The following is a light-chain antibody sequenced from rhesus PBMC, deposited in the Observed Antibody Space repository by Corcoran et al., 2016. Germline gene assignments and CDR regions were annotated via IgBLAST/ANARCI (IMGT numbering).Light chain of an antibody. J-gene: IGKJ4*01. CDR1: QGISKY. Sequence: DIQMTQSPSSLSASVGDTVTITCQASQGISKYLGWYQQKPGKAPKLLIYDASTLQSGVPSRFSGSVSGTKFTLTISSLQPEDFATYYCQQHNSYPLTFGGGTKVELK. V-gene: IGKV1-25*01. CDR2: DAS. CDR3: QQHNSYPLT.